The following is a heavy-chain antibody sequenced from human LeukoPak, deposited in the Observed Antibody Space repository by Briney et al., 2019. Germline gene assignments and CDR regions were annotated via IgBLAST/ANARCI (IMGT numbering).Heavy chain of an antibody. Sequence: GGSLRLSCAASGFTFSSYGMRWVRQAPGKGLEWVAVIWYDGSNKYYADSVKGRFTISRDNSKNTLYLQMNSLRAEDTAVCYCVVAGDVGDFDYWGQGTLVTVSS. V-gene: IGHV3-33*01. J-gene: IGHJ4*02. D-gene: IGHD6-19*01. CDR3: VVAGDVGDFDY. CDR1: GFTFSSYG. CDR2: IWYDGSNK.